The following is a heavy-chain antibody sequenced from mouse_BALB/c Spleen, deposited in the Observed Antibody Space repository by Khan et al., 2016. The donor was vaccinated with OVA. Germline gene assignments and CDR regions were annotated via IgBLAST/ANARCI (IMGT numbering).Heavy chain of an antibody. CDR2: ISSGGHYI. Sequence: EVVLVVSEGDLVKPGGSLKLSCAASGFTFSSYGLSFVRQTPHKLLEWVATISSGGHYIYFPDSVRGRFTIFRDNAKNTLYLQMSSLKSEDTAMYYCARSNTASKCDDYAMDYWGQGTSVTVSS. D-gene: IGHD1-3*01. CDR1: GFTFSSYG. CDR3: ARSNTASKCDDYAMDY. J-gene: IGHJ4*01. V-gene: IGHV5-6*01.